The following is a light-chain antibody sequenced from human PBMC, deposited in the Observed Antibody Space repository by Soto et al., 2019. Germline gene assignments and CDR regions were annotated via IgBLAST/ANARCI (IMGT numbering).Light chain of an antibody. V-gene: IGKV3-20*01. J-gene: IGKJ5*01. CDR2: GAS. Sequence: ENVFTQSPGTLSLSPGERATPSCRASQSVSSSYLAWYQQKPGQAPRLLIYGASSRATGIPDRFSGSGSGTDFTLTISRLEPEDFAVYYCQQYGSSPPVTFGQGTRLEIK. CDR1: QSVSSSY. CDR3: QQYGSSPPVT.